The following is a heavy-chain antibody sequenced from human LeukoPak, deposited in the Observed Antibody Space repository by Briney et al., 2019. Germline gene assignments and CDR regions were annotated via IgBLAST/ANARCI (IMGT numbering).Heavy chain of an antibody. D-gene: IGHD3-22*01. CDR1: GGSISSSSYY. J-gene: IGHJ4*02. V-gene: IGHV4-39*07. Sequence: PSETLSLTCTVSGGSISSSSYYWGWIRQPPGKGLEWIGEINHSGSTNYNPSLESRVTISVDTSKNQFSLKLSSVTAADTAVYYCAGNYYDSSGPNIGPHYWGQGTLVTVSS. CDR2: INHSGST. CDR3: AGNYYDSSGPNIGPHY.